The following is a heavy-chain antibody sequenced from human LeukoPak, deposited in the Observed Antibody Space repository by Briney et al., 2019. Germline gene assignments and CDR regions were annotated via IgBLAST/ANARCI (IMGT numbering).Heavy chain of an antibody. V-gene: IGHV4-59*01. CDR3: VRGTKTGYTGYDWNY. CDR2: IYDIGST. D-gene: IGHD5-12*01. Sequence: SETLSLTCTVSGGSISSYYWSWIRQPPGKGLEWIGYIYDIGSTSYNPSLKSRVTISVDTSSNQFSLMLTSVTAADTAVYYCVRGTKTGYTGYDWNYWGQGSLVSVSS. CDR1: GGSISSYY. J-gene: IGHJ4*02.